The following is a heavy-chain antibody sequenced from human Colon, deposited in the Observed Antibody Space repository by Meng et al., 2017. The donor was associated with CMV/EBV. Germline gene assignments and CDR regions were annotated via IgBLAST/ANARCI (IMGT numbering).Heavy chain of an antibody. Sequence: SETLSLTCTVSSGAMNSSSNYWAWIRQPPGKGLEWIGSVYSFGSTYSNPSLKSRVSISIDTFKNQFSLRLSSVTAADTAVYYCARGTQLSWHTGWFDPWGQGTLVTVSS. CDR2: VYSFGST. D-gene: IGHD7-27*01. V-gene: IGHV4-39*07. CDR1: SGAMNSSSNY. CDR3: ARGTQLSWHTGWFDP. J-gene: IGHJ5*02.